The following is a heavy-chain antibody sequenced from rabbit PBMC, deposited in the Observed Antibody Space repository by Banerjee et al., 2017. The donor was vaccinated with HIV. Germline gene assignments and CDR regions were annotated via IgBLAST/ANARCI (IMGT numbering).Heavy chain of an antibody. J-gene: IGHJ4*01. CDR3: ATSGSSYYSSFNL. D-gene: IGHD8-1*01. CDR1: GFSFSSSYY. CDR2: IYTGSSGGT. Sequence: QSLEESGGDLVKPGASLTLTCTASGFSFSSSYYMCWVRQAPGKGLEWIACIYTGSSGGTYYASWAKGRFTISRTSSTTVTLQMTSLTAADTATYFCATSGSSYYSSFNLRGQGTLVTVS. V-gene: IGHV1S40*01.